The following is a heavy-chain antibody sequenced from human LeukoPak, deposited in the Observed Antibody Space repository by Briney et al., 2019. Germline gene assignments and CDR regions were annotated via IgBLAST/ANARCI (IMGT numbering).Heavy chain of an antibody. V-gene: IGHV3-30*18. CDR1: GFTFSSYG. CDR2: ISYDGSNK. J-gene: IGHJ4*02. CDR3: AKVPQ. Sequence: GRSLRLSCAASGFTFSSYGMHWVRQAPGKGLEWVAVISYDGSNKYYADSVKGRFTISRDNSKNTLYLQMNSLRAEDTAVYYCAKVPQWGQGNLVTVSS.